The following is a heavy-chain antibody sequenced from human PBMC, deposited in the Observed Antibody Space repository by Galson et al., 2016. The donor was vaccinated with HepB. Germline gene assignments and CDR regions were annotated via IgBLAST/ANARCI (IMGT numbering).Heavy chain of an antibody. CDR3: AKDRGMEHHDYHFDF. CDR2: IYGGGSDP. D-gene: IGHD3-16*01. J-gene: IGHJ4*02. Sequence: SLRLSCAASGFTFSSFAMSWVRQAPGKGLEWVSSIYGGGSDPSYADSVKGRFAISRDNSKSTLYLQMNSLRAEDTAVYYCAKDRGMEHHDYHFDFWGQGAQVTVSS. CDR1: GFTFSSFA. V-gene: IGHV3-23*05.